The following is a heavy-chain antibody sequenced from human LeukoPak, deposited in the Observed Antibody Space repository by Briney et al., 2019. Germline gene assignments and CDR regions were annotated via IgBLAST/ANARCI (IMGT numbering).Heavy chain of an antibody. J-gene: IGHJ5*02. Sequence: PSETLSLTCTVSGGSISSGSYYWSWIRQPAGKGLEWIGRIYTSGSTNYNPSLKSRVTISVDTSKNQFSLKLSSVTAADTAVYYCTRDVSGPNWFDPWGQGTLVTVSS. D-gene: IGHD1-26*01. CDR3: TRDVSGPNWFDP. V-gene: IGHV4-61*02. CDR1: GGSISSGSYY. CDR2: IYTSGST.